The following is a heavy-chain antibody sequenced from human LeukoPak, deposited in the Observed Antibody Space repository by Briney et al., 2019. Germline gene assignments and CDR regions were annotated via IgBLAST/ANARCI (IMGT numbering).Heavy chain of an antibody. CDR3: ARRAAAAGRNWFGP. CDR2: INHSGST. Sequence: SETLSLTCAVYGGSFSGYYWSWIRQPPGKGLEWIGEINHSGSTNYNPSLKSRVTISVDTSKNQFSLKLSSVTAADTAVYYCARRAAAAGRNWFGPWGQGTLVTVSS. D-gene: IGHD6-13*01. J-gene: IGHJ5*02. CDR1: GGSFSGYY. V-gene: IGHV4-34*01.